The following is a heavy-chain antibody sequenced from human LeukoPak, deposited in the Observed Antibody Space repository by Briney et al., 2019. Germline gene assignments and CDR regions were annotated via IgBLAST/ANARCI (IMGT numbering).Heavy chain of an antibody. D-gene: IGHD6-13*01. CDR1: GGSFSGYY. CDR2: IDTSGNT. Sequence: PSETLSLTCAVYGGSFSGYYWSWIRQPAGKGLEWIGRIDTSGNTNYKPSLKSRVTMSVDTSKKQFSLKLSSVTAADTAVYYCARVSSSWYQDWYFDLWGRGTLVTVSS. CDR3: ARVSSSWYQDWYFDL. V-gene: IGHV4-59*10. J-gene: IGHJ2*01.